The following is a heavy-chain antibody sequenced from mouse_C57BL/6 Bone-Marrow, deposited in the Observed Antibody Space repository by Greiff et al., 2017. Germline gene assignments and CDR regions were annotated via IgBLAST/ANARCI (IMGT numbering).Heavy chain of an antibody. J-gene: IGHJ1*03. CDR3: AFYDYDGDWYFDV. Sequence: QVQLQQSGAELAKPGASVKLSCKASGYTFTSYWMHWVKQRPGQGLEWIGYINPSSGYTKYNQKFKDKATLTADKSSSTAYMQLSSLTYEDSAVYYCAFYDYDGDWYFDVWGTGTTVTVSS. CDR1: GYTFTSYW. D-gene: IGHD2-4*01. CDR2: INPSSGYT. V-gene: IGHV1-7*01.